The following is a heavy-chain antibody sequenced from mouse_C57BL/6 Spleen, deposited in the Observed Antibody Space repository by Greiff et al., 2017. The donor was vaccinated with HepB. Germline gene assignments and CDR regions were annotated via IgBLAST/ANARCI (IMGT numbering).Heavy chain of an antibody. D-gene: IGHD1-3*01. CDR1: GFTFSSYA. CDR3: ARDGITALDY. Sequence: EVQGVESGGGLVKPGGSLKLSCAASGFTFSSYAMSWVRQTPEKRLEWVATISDGGSYTYYPDNVKGRFTISRDNAKNNLYLQMSHLKSEDTAMYYCARDGITALDYWGQGTTLTVSS. V-gene: IGHV5-4*01. CDR2: ISDGGSYT. J-gene: IGHJ2*01.